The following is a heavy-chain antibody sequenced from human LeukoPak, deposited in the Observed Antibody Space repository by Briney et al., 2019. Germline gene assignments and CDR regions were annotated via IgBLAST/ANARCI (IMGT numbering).Heavy chain of an antibody. CDR1: GGSISSSNW. J-gene: IGHJ4*02. D-gene: IGHD1-1*01. Sequence: SGTLSLTCAVSGGSISSSNWWSLVRQPPGKGLEWIGDIYQSGSTNYNPSLKSRVTISVDKSKNQLSLKLNSVTAADTAVYYCARAVQAGGIDHWGQGTLVTVSS. CDR3: ARAVQAGGIDH. CDR2: IYQSGST. V-gene: IGHV4-4*02.